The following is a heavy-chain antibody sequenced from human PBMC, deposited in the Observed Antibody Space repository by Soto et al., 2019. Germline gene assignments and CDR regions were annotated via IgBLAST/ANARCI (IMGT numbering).Heavy chain of an antibody. CDR2: FDPEDGET. V-gene: IGHV1-24*01. CDR1: GYTFTGYY. Sequence: ASVKVSCKASGYTFTGYYMHWVRQAPGKGLEWMGGFDPEDGETIYAQKFQGRVTMTEDTSTDTAYMELSSLRSEDTAVYYCATLSTEGSYYYYYMDVWGKGTTVTVSS. CDR3: ATLSTEGSYYYYYMDV. D-gene: IGHD3-10*01. J-gene: IGHJ6*03.